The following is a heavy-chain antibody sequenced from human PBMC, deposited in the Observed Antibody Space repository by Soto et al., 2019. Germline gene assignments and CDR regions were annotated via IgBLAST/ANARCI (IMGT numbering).Heavy chain of an antibody. CDR2: FYDTGST. CDR3: ARGPRRLGGSYYYGMDV. CDR1: GGSISSGGFY. J-gene: IGHJ6*02. Sequence: QVQLQESGPGLVKPSETLSLTCIVSGGSISSGGFYWSWIRQHPGRGLEWIGFFYDTGSTYYNASLKSRLSISVDRSNNQFSLELSSVTAADTAVYYCARGPRRLGGSYYYGMDVWGQGTTVTVSS. V-gene: IGHV4-31*03.